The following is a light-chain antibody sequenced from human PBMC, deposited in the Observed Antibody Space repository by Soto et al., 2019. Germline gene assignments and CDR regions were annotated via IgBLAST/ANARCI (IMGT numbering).Light chain of an antibody. Sequence: QSALTQPASVSGFPGQWITISCPGTSSDVGGYNYVSWYQHHPGKAPKLMIYEVSNRPSGVSDRFSGSRSGNTASLTISGLQAEDESDYYCISYTSSSTWVFGGGTKLTVL. CDR3: ISYTSSSTWV. CDR2: EVS. CDR1: SSDVGGYNY. J-gene: IGLJ3*02. V-gene: IGLV2-14*01.